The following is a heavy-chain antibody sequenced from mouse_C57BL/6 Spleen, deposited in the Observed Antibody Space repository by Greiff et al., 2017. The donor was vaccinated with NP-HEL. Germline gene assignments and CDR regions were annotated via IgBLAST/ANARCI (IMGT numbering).Heavy chain of an antibody. CDR2: IDPSDSYT. CDR1: GYTFTSYW. CDR3: AKREGGNYDAMDY. D-gene: IGHD2-1*01. Sequence: QVQLQQPGAELVMPGASVKLSCKASGYTFTSYWMHWVKQRPGQGLEWIGEIDPSDSYTNYNQKFKGKSTLTVDKSSSTAYMQLSSLTSEDSAVYYCAKREGGNYDAMDYWGQGTSVTVSS. J-gene: IGHJ4*01. V-gene: IGHV1-69*01.